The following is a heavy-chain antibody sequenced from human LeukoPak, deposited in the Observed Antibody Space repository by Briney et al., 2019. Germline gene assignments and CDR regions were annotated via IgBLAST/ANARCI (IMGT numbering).Heavy chain of an antibody. CDR2: MNPNSGNT. V-gene: IGHV1-8*01. J-gene: IGHJ6*03. CDR3: ARRRRNYYYYYMDV. CDR1: GYTFTSYD. Sequence: ASVRVSCKASGYTFTSYDINWVRQATGQGLEWMGWMNPNSGNTGYAQKFQGRVTMTRNTPISTAYMELSSLRSEDTAVYYCARRRRNYYYYYMDVWGKGTTVTVSS.